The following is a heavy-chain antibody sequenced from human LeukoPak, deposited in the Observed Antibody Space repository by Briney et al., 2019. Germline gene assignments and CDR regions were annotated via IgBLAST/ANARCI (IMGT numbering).Heavy chain of an antibody. CDR1: GGSISSIGYY. V-gene: IGHV4-39*02. CDR3: ARRKAGDDWVDP. D-gene: IGHD2-21*02. Sequence: SETLSLTCTVSGGSISSIGYYWDWIRQPPGKGLEWIGSIYSNGYTYYNPSLRSRVTISAATSKNHFSPKLSPVTAADTAVYYCARRKAGDDWVDPWGQGTQVTVSS. CDR2: IYSNGYT. J-gene: IGHJ5*02.